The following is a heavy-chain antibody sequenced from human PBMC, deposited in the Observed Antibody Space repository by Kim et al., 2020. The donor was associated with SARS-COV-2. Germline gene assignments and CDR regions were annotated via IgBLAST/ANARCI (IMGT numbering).Heavy chain of an antibody. CDR3: AKGLYGSAFKTFDY. D-gene: IGHD2-15*01. J-gene: IGHJ4*02. CDR2: IGGGGGTA. V-gene: IGHV3-23*01. Sequence: GGSLRLSCAASGSTFSTYAMTWVRQAPGKGLEWVSSIGGGGGTAFYADSAKGRFTISRDNSRDTLFLQVNSLRAEDTAVYYCAKGLYGSAFKTFDYWGQGTLVTVSS. CDR1: GSTFSTYA.